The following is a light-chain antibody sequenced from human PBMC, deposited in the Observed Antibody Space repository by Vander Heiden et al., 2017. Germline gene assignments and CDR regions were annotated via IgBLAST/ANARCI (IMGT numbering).Light chain of an antibody. CDR2: DDS. J-gene: IGLJ3*02. CDR3: QVWDSSSDHSGV. Sequence: SYVRPQPPSVSVTPGERATITCGGNHIGSNSVPWYQQKPGQAPVLVVYDDSDRPPGIPDRFSGSNSGNTATLTTSRVEAGDEADYYCQVWDSSSDHSGVFGGGTKLTVL. CDR1: HIGSNS. V-gene: IGLV3-21*02.